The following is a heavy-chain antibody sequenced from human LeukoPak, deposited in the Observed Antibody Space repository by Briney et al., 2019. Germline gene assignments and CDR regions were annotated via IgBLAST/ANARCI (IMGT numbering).Heavy chain of an antibody. V-gene: IGHV3-33*01. CDR2: MWYDGSNV. CDR3: ARDPYYGSGRYYYGLDL. CDR1: GFTFSNYG. Sequence: PVGSLRLSCAASGFTFSNYGMHWVRQATGKALEWVAVMWYDGSNVYSGDSVRGRFTISRDKSKNTLYLQMNSLRAEDTAVYYCARDPYYGSGRYYYGLDLWGQGTTVTVSS. J-gene: IGHJ6*02. D-gene: IGHD3-10*01.